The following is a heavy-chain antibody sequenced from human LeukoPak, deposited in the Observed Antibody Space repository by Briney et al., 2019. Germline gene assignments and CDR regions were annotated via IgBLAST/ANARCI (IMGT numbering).Heavy chain of an antibody. CDR2: ISGSGGST. J-gene: IGHJ6*03. CDR3: AKVGRSAAGWTLDYYYMDV. CDR1: GFTFSSYA. D-gene: IGHD6-13*01. Sequence: PGGSLRLSCAASGFTFSSYAMSWVRQAPGKGLEWVSAISGSGGSTYYADSVKGRFTISRDNSKNTLYLQMNSLRAEDTAVYYCAKVGRSAAGWTLDYYYMDVWGKGTTVTVSS. V-gene: IGHV3-23*01.